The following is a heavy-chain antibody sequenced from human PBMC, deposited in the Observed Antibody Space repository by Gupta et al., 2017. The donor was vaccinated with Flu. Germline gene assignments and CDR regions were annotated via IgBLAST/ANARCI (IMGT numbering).Heavy chain of an antibody. J-gene: IGHJ5*02. CDR2: IIPIFGTA. D-gene: IGHD3-3*01. CDR1: GGTLSSYA. V-gene: IGHV1-69*01. CDR3: ARDPQDGVVPGWFDP. Sequence: QVQLVQSGAEVKKPGSSVKVSCKASGGTLSSYAIRWLRQAPGQGLEWMGGIIPIFGTANYAQKFQGRVTITADESTSTAYMELSSLRSEDTAVYYCARDPQDGVVPGWFDPWGQGTLVTVSS.